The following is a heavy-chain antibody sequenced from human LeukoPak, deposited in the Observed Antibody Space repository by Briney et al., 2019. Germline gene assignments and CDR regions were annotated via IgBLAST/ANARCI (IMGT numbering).Heavy chain of an antibody. D-gene: IGHD3-10*01. CDR1: GFTFSSYA. V-gene: IGHV3-30*04. CDR3: ARDRSYGSGSYSPTDY. CDR2: ISYDGSNK. Sequence: PGGSLRLSCAASGFTFSSYAMHWVRQAPVKGLEWVAVISYDGSNKYYADSVKGRFTISRDNSKNTLYLQMNSLRAEDTAVYYCARDRSYGSGSYSPTDYWGQGTLVTVSS. J-gene: IGHJ4*02.